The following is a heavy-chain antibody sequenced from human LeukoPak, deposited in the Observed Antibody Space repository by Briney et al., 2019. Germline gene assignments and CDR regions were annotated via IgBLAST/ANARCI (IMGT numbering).Heavy chain of an antibody. Sequence: GASVKVSCTTSGYNFIDYYVHWVRQAPGQGPEWMGWINPNSGATNYAQKFQGRVTMTRDTSISTAYMGLSRLRSDDTAVYYCARAARGVATIRGAFNYWGQGALVTVSS. CDR2: INPNSGAT. V-gene: IGHV1-2*02. CDR1: GYNFIDYY. CDR3: ARAARGVATIRGAFNY. J-gene: IGHJ4*02. D-gene: IGHD5-12*01.